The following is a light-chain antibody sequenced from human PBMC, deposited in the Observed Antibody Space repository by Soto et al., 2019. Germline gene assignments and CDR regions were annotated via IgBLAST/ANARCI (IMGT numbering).Light chain of an antibody. Sequence: QSVLTQPPSASGTPGQRVTISCSGSSSNIGSNTVNWYQQLPGTAPKLLIYSYNQRPSGVPDRFSDSKSGTSASLAISGLQSEDEADYYCAAWDDSLNGYVFGTGTKVTFL. V-gene: IGLV1-44*01. CDR2: SYN. CDR3: AAWDDSLNGYV. J-gene: IGLJ1*01. CDR1: SSNIGSNT.